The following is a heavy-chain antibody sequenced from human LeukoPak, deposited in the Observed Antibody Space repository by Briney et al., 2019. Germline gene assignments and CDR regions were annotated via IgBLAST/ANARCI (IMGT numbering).Heavy chain of an antibody. CDR2: IYSGGST. Sequence: GGSLRLSCAASGFTVSSNYMSWVRQAPGKGLEWVSVIYSGGSTYYADSVKGRFTISRDNSKNTLYLQMNSLRAEDTAVYYCAKQGSHYYGSGSLDYWGQGTLVTVSS. CDR1: GFTVSSNY. D-gene: IGHD3-10*01. J-gene: IGHJ4*02. CDR3: AKQGSHYYGSGSLDY. V-gene: IGHV3-66*01.